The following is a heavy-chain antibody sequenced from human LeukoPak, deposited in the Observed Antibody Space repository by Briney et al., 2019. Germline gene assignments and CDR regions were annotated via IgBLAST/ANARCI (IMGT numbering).Heavy chain of an antibody. V-gene: IGHV3-48*01. CDR2: IRNSGTTT. Sequence: TGGSLRLSCAASGFTFSSYSMNWVRQAPGKGLEWISYIRNSGTTTYYADSVKGRFTISRDNAKNSLYLQMNSLRAEDTAVYYCTTTGWYVGHWGQGTLVTVSS. CDR1: GFTFSSYS. CDR3: TTTGWYVGH. J-gene: IGHJ4*02. D-gene: IGHD6-19*01.